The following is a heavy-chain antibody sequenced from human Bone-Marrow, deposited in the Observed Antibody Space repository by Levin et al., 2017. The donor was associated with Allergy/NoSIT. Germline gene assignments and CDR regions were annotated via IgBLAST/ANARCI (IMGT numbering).Heavy chain of an antibody. Sequence: PSETLSLTCTVSGGSVSSYYWNWIRQPPGKGLEWVAYIHNSGSTNYNPSLKSRLTISLDMSKNQFSLNLSSVTAADTAVYYCARWGTFYYGFDFWGQGTLVTVSS. D-gene: IGHD3-10*01. V-gene: IGHV4-59*02. CDR2: IHNSGST. CDR1: GGSVSSYY. CDR3: ARWGTFYYGFDF. J-gene: IGHJ4*02.